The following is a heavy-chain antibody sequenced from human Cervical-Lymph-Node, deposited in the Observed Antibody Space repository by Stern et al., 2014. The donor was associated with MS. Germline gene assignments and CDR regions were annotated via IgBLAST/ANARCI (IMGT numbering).Heavy chain of an antibody. J-gene: IGHJ4*02. Sequence: EVQLVQSGPEVKRPGESLKISCQASGYTFTSYWIGWVRQMSGKGLEWIAIIFPGGSDIRYSPSFQGQVTISAAKSSSTAYLQWNNLKASDTAIYYCARQRYFDYWGQGTLVTVSS. CDR3: ARQRYFDY. CDR1: GYTFTSYW. CDR2: IFPGGSDI. V-gene: IGHV5-51*01.